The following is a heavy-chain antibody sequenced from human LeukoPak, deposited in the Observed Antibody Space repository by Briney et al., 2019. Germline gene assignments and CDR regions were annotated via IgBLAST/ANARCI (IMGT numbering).Heavy chain of an antibody. CDR3: ARKESSIAAQGDY. V-gene: IGHV3-23*01. CDR1: GFTFSDYA. D-gene: IGHD6-6*01. CDR2: IGGSGGST. J-gene: IGHJ4*02. Sequence: GGSLRLSCAASGFTFSDYAMTWVRQAPGKGLEWVSAIGGSGGSTFYADSVKGRFTISRDNSKNTLYLQMNSLRAEDTAVYYCARKESSIAAQGDYWGQGTLVTVSS.